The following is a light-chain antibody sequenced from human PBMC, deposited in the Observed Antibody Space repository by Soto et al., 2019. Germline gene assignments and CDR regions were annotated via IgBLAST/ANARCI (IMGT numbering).Light chain of an antibody. V-gene: IGLV2-14*01. J-gene: IGLJ1*01. Sequence: QSALTQPASVSGSPGQSITISCTGTSGDVGAYNYVSWYQQHPGKAPRLMIYDVSNRPSGASNRFSGSKSGNTASLTISGLQAEDEADYYCSSFTNTYSYVFGTGTMLTVL. CDR2: DVS. CDR3: SSFTNTYSYV. CDR1: SGDVGAYNY.